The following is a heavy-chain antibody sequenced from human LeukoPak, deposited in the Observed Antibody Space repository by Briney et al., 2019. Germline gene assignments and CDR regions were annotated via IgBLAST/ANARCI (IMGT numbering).Heavy chain of an antibody. CDR3: ARELGGHYFAP. J-gene: IGHJ4*02. D-gene: IGHD3-16*01. Sequence: ASVKVSCKASGDTFSSYAITWVRQAPGQGLEWMGRIIPSFSLTTYAQKFQGRATITADKSTSTVYMQLSSLRSEDTAVYYCARELGGHYFAPWGQGSLVTVSS. CDR2: IIPSFSLT. V-gene: IGHV1-69*04. CDR1: GDTFSSYA.